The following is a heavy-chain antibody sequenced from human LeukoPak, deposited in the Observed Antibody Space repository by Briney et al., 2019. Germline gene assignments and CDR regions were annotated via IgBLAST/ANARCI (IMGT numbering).Heavy chain of an antibody. J-gene: IGHJ4*02. CDR3: AKGNDYGDYVVYFDY. CDR1: GFASSSDA. CDR2: ITGSGGST. Sequence: SLRLSSAASGFASSSDAMGWVPQGPRERVGWGSAITGSGGSTYYADSVQGRFTISRANSQNTLYLQMNSPRAEDTAVYYCAKGNDYGDYVVYFDYWGQGTLVTVSS. D-gene: IGHD4-17*01. V-gene: IGHV3-23*01.